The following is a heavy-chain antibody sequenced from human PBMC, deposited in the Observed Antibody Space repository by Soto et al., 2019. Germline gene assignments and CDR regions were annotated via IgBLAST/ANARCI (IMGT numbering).Heavy chain of an antibody. J-gene: IGHJ6*02. CDR1: GGTFSSYA. CDR2: IIPIFGTA. CDR3: ARELYCSSTSCRAHLYYGMDV. V-gene: IGHV1-69*13. Sequence: ASVKVSCKASGGTFSSYAISWVRQAPGQGLEWMGGIIPIFGTANYAQKFQGRVTITADESTSTAYMELSSLRSEDTAVYYCARELYCSSTSCRAHLYYGMDVWGQGTTVTVSS. D-gene: IGHD2-2*01.